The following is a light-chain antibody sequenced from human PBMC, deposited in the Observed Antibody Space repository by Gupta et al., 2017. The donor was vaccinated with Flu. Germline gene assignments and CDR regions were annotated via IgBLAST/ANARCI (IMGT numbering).Light chain of an antibody. CDR1: SSNIGSTT. Sequence: QSVLTQPPSASGTPRQRVPISCSASSSNIGSTTVNWYQQLPGTAPKLLIYSNNQRPSGVPDRFSGSKSGTSASLAISGLQSEDEADYYWAAWDDSLNGPVFGGGTKRTVL. CDR2: SNN. CDR3: AAWDDSLNGPV. J-gene: IGLJ3*02. V-gene: IGLV1-44*01.